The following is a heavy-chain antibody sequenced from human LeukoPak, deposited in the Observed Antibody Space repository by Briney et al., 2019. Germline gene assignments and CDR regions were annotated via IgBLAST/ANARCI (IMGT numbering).Heavy chain of an antibody. J-gene: IGHJ4*02. D-gene: IGHD3-9*01. CDR3: ARNRYFDWLEFDY. CDR1: GGSISSSNYY. CDR2: VSYSGNT. V-gene: IGHV4-39*07. Sequence: KPSETLSLTCTVSGGSISSSNYYWGWIRQPPGKGLEWIGSVSYSGNTYYNPSLKSRVTISVDTSKNQFSLKLSSVTAADTAVYYCARNRYFDWLEFDYWGQGTLVTVSS.